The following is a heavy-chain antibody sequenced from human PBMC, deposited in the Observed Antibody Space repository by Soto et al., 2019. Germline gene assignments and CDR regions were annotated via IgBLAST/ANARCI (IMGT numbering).Heavy chain of an antibody. CDR2: ISPADSNL. CDR1: GYSFSTYW. V-gene: IGHV5-51*01. D-gene: IGHD3-22*01. J-gene: IGHJ4*02. CDR3: ARLTEANDGSGYSIPYYSDY. Sequence: PGESLKISCKGSGYSFSTYWIGWVRQMPGKGLEWMGIISPADSNLKYSPSFQGQVTISSDKSISTAYLQWSSLKASDTAMYYCARLTEANDGSGYSIPYYSDYWGQGTPVTVSS.